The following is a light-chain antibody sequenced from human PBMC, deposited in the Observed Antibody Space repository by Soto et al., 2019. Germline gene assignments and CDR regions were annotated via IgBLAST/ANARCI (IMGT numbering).Light chain of an antibody. V-gene: IGLV2-11*01. Sequence: QSVLTQPRSVSWSPGQSVTISCTGTSSDVGRYDYVSWYQQYPGEAPKLIIYDVTERPSGVPDRFSGSKSGNTASLTISGLRAEDEAAYSCCSFAGSYSYVFGRGTKVTVL. CDR2: DVT. CDR3: CSFAGSYSYV. CDR1: SSDVGRYDY. J-gene: IGLJ1*01.